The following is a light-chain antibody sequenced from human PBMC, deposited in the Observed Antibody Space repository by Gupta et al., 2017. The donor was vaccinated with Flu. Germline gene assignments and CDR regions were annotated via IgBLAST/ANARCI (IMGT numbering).Light chain of an antibody. Sequence: SYALTQLPSVSVSPGQTASITRSGDQLGDKYACWYQPKPGQSPVLVIYQDSKRPSGIPERFSGSNSVNTATLTIRGTQAMDEADYYCQAWDSSTAYVFGTGTKVTVL. J-gene: IGLJ1*01. CDR2: QDS. CDR3: QAWDSSTAYV. CDR1: QLGDKY. V-gene: IGLV3-1*01.